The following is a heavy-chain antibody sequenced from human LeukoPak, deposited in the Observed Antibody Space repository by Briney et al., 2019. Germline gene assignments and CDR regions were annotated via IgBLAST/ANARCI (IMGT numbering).Heavy chain of an antibody. CDR2: IIPIFGTA. J-gene: IGHJ6*02. Sequence: GSSVKVSCKASGGTFISYAISWVRQAPGQGLEWMGGIIPIFGTANYAQKFQGRVTITADESTSTAYMELSSLRSEDTAVYYCATANLDYYYYGMDVWGQGTTVTVSS. CDR3: ATANLDYYYYGMDV. V-gene: IGHV1-69*01. D-gene: IGHD6-25*01. CDR1: GGTFISYA.